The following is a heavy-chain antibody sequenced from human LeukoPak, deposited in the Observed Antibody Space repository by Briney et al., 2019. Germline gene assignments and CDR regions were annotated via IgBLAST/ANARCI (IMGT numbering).Heavy chain of an antibody. CDR2: ISGSGGST. Sequence: GGSLRLSCAASGFTFSSYAMSWVRQAPGKGLEWVSAISGSGGSTYYADSVKDRFTISRDNSKNTLYLQMNSLRAEDTAVYYCASNIVVVVAAPQVKAFDIWGQGTMVTVSS. CDR3: ASNIVVVVAAPQVKAFDI. CDR1: GFTFSSYA. V-gene: IGHV3-23*01. D-gene: IGHD2-15*01. J-gene: IGHJ3*02.